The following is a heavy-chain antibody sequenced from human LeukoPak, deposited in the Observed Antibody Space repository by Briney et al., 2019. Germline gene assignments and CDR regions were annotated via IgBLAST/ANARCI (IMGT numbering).Heavy chain of an antibody. Sequence: TVKVSCKASGGTFSSYAISWVRQAPGQGLEWMGRIIPIWGIANYAEKFQGRVTITPDKSTSTAYTELSSVRSEDTAVYYCARSTTLTYYYDSSGQPMGVWGQGTTVTVSS. CDR3: ARSTTLTYYYDSSGQPMGV. CDR1: GGTFSSYA. V-gene: IGHV1-69*04. D-gene: IGHD3-22*01. CDR2: IIPIWGIA. J-gene: IGHJ6*02.